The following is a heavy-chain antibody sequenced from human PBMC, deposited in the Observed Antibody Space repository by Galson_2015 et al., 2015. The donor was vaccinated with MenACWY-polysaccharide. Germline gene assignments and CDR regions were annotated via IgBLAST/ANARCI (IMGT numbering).Heavy chain of an antibody. CDR2: ISGSGRTT. Sequence: SLRLSCAASGFTFRSYSISWVRQALGKGLEWVSAISGSGRTTYYADSVKGRFTISRDNSKNTLYLQLNSLRAEDTAVYYCAKDITTMVRGVTKIFEVVVWGQGTLVTVSS. CDR1: GFTFRSYS. D-gene: IGHD3-10*01. J-gene: IGHJ1*01. V-gene: IGHV3-23*01. CDR3: AKDITTMVRGVTKIFEVVV.